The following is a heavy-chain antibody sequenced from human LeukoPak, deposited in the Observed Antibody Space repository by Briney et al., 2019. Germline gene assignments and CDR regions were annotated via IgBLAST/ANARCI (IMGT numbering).Heavy chain of an antibody. CDR2: IRYDGTNK. D-gene: IGHD4-17*01. CDR3: AKDRDYGDYPSAYYYYMDV. J-gene: IGHJ6*03. Sequence: PGGSLRLSCAASGFTFSNYWMHWVRQAPGKGLEWVAFIRYDGTNKWYADSVKGRFTISRDNSKNMLYLQMNSLRAEDTAVYHCAKDRDYGDYPSAYYYYMDVWGKGTTVTVSS. V-gene: IGHV3-30*02. CDR1: GFTFSNYW.